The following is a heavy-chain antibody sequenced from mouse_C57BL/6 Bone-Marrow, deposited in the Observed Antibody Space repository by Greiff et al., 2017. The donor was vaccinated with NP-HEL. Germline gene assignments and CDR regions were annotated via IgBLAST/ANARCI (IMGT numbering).Heavy chain of an antibody. CDR3: TSFITTVVATDV. CDR2: IDPENGDT. CDR1: GFTITDDY. Sequence: VQLQQSGAELVRPGASVKLSCTASGFTITDDYMHWVKQRPEQGLEWIGWIDPENGDTEYASKFQGKATITADTSSNTAYLQLSSLTSEDTAVYYCTSFITTVVATDVWGTGTTVTVSS. V-gene: IGHV14-4*01. J-gene: IGHJ1*03. D-gene: IGHD1-1*01.